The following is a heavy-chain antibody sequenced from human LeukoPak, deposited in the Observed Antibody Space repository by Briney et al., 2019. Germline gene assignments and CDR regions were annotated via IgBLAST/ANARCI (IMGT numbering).Heavy chain of an antibody. V-gene: IGHV1-69*05. CDR3: AREDCSGGSCYHDY. D-gene: IGHD2-15*01. CDR2: IIPIFGTA. J-gene: IGHJ4*02. Sequence: ASVKVSCKASGGTFSSYAISWVRQAPGPGLEWMGGIIPIFGTANYAQKFQGRVTMTRNTSISTAYMELSSLRSEDTAVYYCAREDCSGGSCYHDYWGQGTLVTVSS. CDR1: GGTFSSYA.